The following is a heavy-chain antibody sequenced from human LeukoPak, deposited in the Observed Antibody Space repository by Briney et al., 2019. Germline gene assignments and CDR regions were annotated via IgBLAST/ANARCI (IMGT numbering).Heavy chain of an antibody. CDR2: IYYSGTT. CDR3: ARHRYSTTVTLDY. J-gene: IGHJ4*02. CDR1: GGSISSSSYY. Sequence: SETLSLTCTVSGGSISSSSYYWGWIRQPPGKGLEWIGSIYYSGTTYYNPSLKSRVTMSIDTSKNQFSLKLRSVTAADTAVYYCARHRYSTTVTLDYWGQGTPVTVSS. V-gene: IGHV4-39*01. D-gene: IGHD4-17*01.